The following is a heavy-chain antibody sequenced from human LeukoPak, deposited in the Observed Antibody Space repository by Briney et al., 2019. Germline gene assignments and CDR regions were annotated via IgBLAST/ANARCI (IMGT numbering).Heavy chain of an antibody. V-gene: IGHV3-49*04. D-gene: IGHD3-9*01. CDR1: GFTFGDYA. J-gene: IGHJ4*02. CDR2: IRSKAYGGTT. CDR3: TRDPYDILTGYYLDY. Sequence: GGSLRLSCTASGFTFGDYAMSWVRQAPGKGLEWVGFIRSKAYGGTTEYAASVKGRFTISRDDSKSIAYLQMNSLKTEDTAVYYCTRDPYDILTGYYLDYWGQGTLVTVSS.